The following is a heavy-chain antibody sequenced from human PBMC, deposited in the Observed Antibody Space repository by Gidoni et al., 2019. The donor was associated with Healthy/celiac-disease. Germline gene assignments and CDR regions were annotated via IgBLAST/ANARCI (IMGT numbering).Heavy chain of an antibody. CDR3: ARGDDYGDYYYGMDV. D-gene: IGHD4-17*01. V-gene: IGHV3-48*02. CDR1: GFTFSSYS. J-gene: IGHJ6*02. CDR2: ISSSSSTL. Sequence: EVQLVESGGGLVQPGGSLRLSCAASGFTFSSYSMNWVRQAPGKGLEWVSYISSSSSTLYYADSVKGRFTISRDNAKNSLYLQMNSLRDEDTAVYYCARGDDYGDYYYGMDVWGQGTTVTVSS.